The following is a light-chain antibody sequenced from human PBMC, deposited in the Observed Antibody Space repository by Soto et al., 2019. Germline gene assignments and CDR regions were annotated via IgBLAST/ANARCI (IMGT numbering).Light chain of an antibody. J-gene: IGKJ1*01. CDR1: QSVSSSY. CDR2: GAS. V-gene: IGKV3-20*01. Sequence: EIVLTQSPGTLSLSPGERATLSCRASQSVSSSYLAWYQQKPGQAPRLLIYGASGRATGIPDRFSGSGSGTDFTLTFSRLEPEDFAVYYCQQYGSSLWTFGQGIKVDIK. CDR3: QQYGSSLWT.